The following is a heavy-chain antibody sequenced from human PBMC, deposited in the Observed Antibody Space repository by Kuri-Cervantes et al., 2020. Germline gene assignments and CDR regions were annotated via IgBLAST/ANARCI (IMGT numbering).Heavy chain of an antibody. CDR3: ASTKRGSNAFDV. CDR1: GFTFSSYG. V-gene: IGHV3-30*03. Sequence: GESLKISCAASGFTFSSYGMHWVRQAPGKGLEWVAVISYDGSNKYYADSVKGRFTISRDNSKNTLYLQMNSLRAADTAVYYCASTKRGSNAFDVWGQGTMVTVSS. D-gene: IGHD2-8*01. J-gene: IGHJ3*01. CDR2: ISYDGSNK.